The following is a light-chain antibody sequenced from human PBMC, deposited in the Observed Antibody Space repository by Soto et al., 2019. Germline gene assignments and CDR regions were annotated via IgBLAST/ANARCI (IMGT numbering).Light chain of an antibody. CDR1: QSISRW. Sequence: DIQMTQSPSTLSASIGDRVTITCWASQSISRWLAWYRQKPGEAPKLLIYEGSILERGVPSRFSGRGSGTEFTLTISSLQPDDFATFYCQQYNSYSRTFGQGTRVEVK. J-gene: IGKJ1*01. CDR3: QQYNSYSRT. V-gene: IGKV1-5*03. CDR2: EGS.